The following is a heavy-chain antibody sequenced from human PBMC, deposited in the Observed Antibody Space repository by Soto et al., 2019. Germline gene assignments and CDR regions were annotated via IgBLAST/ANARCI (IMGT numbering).Heavy chain of an antibody. Sequence: GGSLRLSCAASGFTFSSYSMNWVRQAPGKGLEWVSYISSSSSTIYYADSVKGRFTISRDNAKNSLYLQMNSLRAEDTAVYYCAIYYYDSSGYPDAFDIWGQGTMVTVSS. D-gene: IGHD3-22*01. J-gene: IGHJ3*02. CDR2: ISSSSSTI. CDR3: AIYYYDSSGYPDAFDI. CDR1: GFTFSSYS. V-gene: IGHV3-48*01.